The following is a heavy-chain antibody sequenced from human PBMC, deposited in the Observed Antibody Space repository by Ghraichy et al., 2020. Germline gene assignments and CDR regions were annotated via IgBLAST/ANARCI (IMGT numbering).Heavy chain of an antibody. J-gene: IGHJ4*02. CDR2: ISGSGGST. V-gene: IGHV3-23*01. Sequence: GESLNISCAASGFTFSSYAMSWVRQAPGKGLEWVSAISGSGGSTYYADSVKGRFTISRDNSKNTLYLQMNSLRAEDTAVYYCAKYATPYYFDYWGQGTLVTVSS. CDR3: AKYATPYYFDY. CDR1: GFTFSSYA.